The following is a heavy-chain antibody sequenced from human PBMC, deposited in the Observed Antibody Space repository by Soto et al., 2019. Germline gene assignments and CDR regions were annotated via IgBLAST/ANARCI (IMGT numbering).Heavy chain of an antibody. D-gene: IGHD1-26*01. CDR2: IKSKTDGGTT. Sequence: EVQLVESGGGLVKPGGSLRLSCAASGFTFSNAWMNWVRQAPGKGLEWVGRIKSKTDGGTTDYAAPVKGRFTNSRDDSKNTLYLQMNSLKTEDTAVYYCTTGYSGSYYGVGTDYWGQGTLVTVSS. CDR3: TTGYSGSYYGVGTDY. J-gene: IGHJ4*02. CDR1: GFTFSNAW. V-gene: IGHV3-15*07.